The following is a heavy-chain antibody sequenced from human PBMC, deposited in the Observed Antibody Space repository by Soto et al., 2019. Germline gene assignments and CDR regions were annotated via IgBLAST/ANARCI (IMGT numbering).Heavy chain of an antibody. V-gene: IGHV3-30*18. Sequence: GGSLRLSCAASGFTFSSYGMHWVRQAPGKGLEWVAVISYDGSNKYYADSVKGRFTISRDNSKNTLYLQMNSLRAEDTAVYHCAKGGPYYYGSGSSRGWLDYWGQGTLVIVSS. CDR3: AKGGPYYYGSGSSRGWLDY. J-gene: IGHJ4*02. CDR2: ISYDGSNK. D-gene: IGHD3-10*01. CDR1: GFTFSSYG.